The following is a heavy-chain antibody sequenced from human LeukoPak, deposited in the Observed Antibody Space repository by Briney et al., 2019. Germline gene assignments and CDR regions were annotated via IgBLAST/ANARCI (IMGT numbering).Heavy chain of an antibody. Sequence: GGSLRLSCAASEFTFSDYYMSWIRQAPGKGLEWVSYISSSGSTIYYADSVKGRFTISRDNAKNSLYLQMNSLRAEDTAVYYCARDPGFLAAHFDYWGQGTLVTVSS. CDR3: ARDPGFLAAHFDY. D-gene: IGHD2/OR15-2a*01. V-gene: IGHV3-11*04. CDR1: EFTFSDYY. CDR2: ISSSGSTI. J-gene: IGHJ4*02.